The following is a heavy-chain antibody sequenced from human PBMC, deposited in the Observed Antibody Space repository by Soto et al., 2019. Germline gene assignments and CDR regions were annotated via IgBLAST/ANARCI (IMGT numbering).Heavy chain of an antibody. V-gene: IGHV1-2*02. Sequence: QVQLVQSGADVKTPGASVRVSCKASGYTFTGYYVHWVREAPGHGLERMGWINPETGGTSYAQKFQGRVTLSRDTSINTAYLELSRLRFDDAAVYFCARERYQVISDGMDVWGQGTTVTVSS. CDR2: INPETGGT. CDR3: ARERYQVISDGMDV. J-gene: IGHJ6*02. D-gene: IGHD2-2*01. CDR1: GYTFTGYY.